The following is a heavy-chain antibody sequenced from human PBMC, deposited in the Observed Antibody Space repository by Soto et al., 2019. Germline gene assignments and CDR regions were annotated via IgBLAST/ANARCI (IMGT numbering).Heavy chain of an antibody. CDR3: ANAPYYYHSGTLYYHWYFDL. J-gene: IGHJ2*01. V-gene: IGHV3-23*01. Sequence: EVHLLESGGGLVQPGGSLRLSCAASGFTFSAYAMTWVRQAPGKGPEWVATISGSTTYYADSVKGRFTISRDNSKNTLFLQMNSLRAQDTAVYYSANAPYYYHSGTLYYHWYFDLWGRGTLVTVSS. CDR2: ISGSTT. CDR1: GFTFSAYA. D-gene: IGHD3-10*01.